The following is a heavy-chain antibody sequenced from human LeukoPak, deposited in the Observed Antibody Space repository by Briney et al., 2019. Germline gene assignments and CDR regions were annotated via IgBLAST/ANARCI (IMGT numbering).Heavy chain of an antibody. V-gene: IGHV3-66*01. CDR3: ARASQWLAFDY. CDR1: GFSVSTIY. CDR2: IFDGDTT. J-gene: IGHJ4*02. D-gene: IGHD6-19*01. Sequence: GGSLRLSCAASGFSVSTIYMNWVRQAPGKGPEWVSVIFDGDTTAYTDSVRGRFTISRDSSENTLYLQMNSLGDDDTAVYFCARASQWLAFDYWGQGTLATVSS.